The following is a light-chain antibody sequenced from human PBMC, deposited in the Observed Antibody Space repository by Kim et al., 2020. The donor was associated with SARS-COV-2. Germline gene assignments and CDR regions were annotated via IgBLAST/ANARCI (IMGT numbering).Light chain of an antibody. CDR2: AGN. Sequence: SYELTQPLSVPVALGQTATITCEANNIRSKNVQWYQQRPGQAPALVIYAGNKRPSGIPERFSGPNSGNTATLTVSRAQAGDEAAYYCPVWDSSNGVFGGG. CDR1: NIRSKN. J-gene: IGLJ3*02. V-gene: IGLV3-9*01. CDR3: PVWDSSNGV.